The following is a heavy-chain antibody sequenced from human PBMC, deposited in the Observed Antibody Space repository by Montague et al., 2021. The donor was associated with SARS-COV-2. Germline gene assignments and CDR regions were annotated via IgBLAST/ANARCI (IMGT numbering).Heavy chain of an antibody. CDR2: IYYSEST. Sequence: SETLSLTCTVSGGSISRYYWSWIRQTPGKGLEWIGYIYYSESTSYNPSLKSRVTISVDTSRNQFSLNLSSVTAADTAVYYCAREGGEGWFDPWGQGTMVTVSS. CDR1: GGSISRYY. D-gene: IGHD3-10*01. CDR3: AREGGEGWFDP. J-gene: IGHJ5*02. V-gene: IGHV4-59*01.